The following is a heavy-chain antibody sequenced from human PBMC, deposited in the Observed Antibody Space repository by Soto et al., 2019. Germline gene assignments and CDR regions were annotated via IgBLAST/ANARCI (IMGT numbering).Heavy chain of an antibody. CDR3: AREPRIAAQRGFYYYGMDV. D-gene: IGHD6-6*01. CDR1: GYTFTSYY. CDR2: INPSGGST. Sequence: ASVKVSCKASGYTFTSYYMHWVRQAPGQGLEWMGIINPSGGSTSYAQKFQGRVTMTRDTSTSTAYMELSSLRSEDTAVYYCAREPRIAAQRGFYYYGMDVWGQGTTVTVSS. V-gene: IGHV1-46*01. J-gene: IGHJ6*02.